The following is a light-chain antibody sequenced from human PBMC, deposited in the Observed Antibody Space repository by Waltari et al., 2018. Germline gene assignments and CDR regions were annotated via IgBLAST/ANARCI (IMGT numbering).Light chain of an antibody. CDR1: SSNIGSNA. V-gene: IGLV1-44*01. CDR2: RNE. CDR3: ASWDDSLSGM. Sequence: QSVLTQPPSASGTPGQMVTISCSGSSSNIGSNAVNWYQQIPGTAPKLLIYRNEQRPSGVPDRFSGSKSGSSASLAISGLQSEDEAVCYCASWDDSLSGMFGGGTQVTVL. J-gene: IGLJ3*02.